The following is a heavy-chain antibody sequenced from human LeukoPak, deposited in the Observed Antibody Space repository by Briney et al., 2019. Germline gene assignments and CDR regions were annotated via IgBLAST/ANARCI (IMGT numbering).Heavy chain of an antibody. D-gene: IGHD5-18*01. J-gene: IGHJ4*02. CDR3: ARWVRYGYSTPNYFDC. V-gene: IGHV5-51*01. Sequence: GESLKISCKGSGYSFTSYWIGWVRQMPGKGLEWMGIIYPGDSDTRYSPSFQGQVTISADKSISTAYLQWSSLKASDTAMYYCARWVRYGYSTPNYFDCWGQGTLVTVSS. CDR1: GYSFTSYW. CDR2: IYPGDSDT.